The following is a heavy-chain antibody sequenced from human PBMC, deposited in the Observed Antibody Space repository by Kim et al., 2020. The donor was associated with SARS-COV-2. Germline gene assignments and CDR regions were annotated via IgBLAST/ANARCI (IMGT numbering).Heavy chain of an antibody. CDR3: ANGYSIGVEY. Sequence: GGSLRLSCAASGLNFDNLWMHWVRQAPGKGLVWVAPVSADGTTTSYADSVQGRFTISRDNSKNTLSLQMNSLRAEDTAIYYCANGYSIGVEY. J-gene: IGHJ1*01. CDR1: GLNFDNLW. D-gene: IGHD5-18*01. CDR2: VSADGTTT. V-gene: IGHV3-74*03.